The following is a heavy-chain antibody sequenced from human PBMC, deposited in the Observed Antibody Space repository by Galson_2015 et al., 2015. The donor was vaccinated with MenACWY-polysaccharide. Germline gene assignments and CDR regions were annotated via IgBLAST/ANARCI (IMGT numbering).Heavy chain of an antibody. D-gene: IGHD3-3*01. CDR2: IKQDGSEK. Sequence: LRLSCAASGFTFSNAWMSWVRQAPGKGLEWVANIKQDGSEKYYVDSVKGRFTISRDNAKNSLYLQMNSLSAEDTAVYYCAREGITFFGVVIPYFDYWGQGTLVTVSS. CDR3: AREGITFFGVVIPYFDY. J-gene: IGHJ4*02. CDR1: GFTFSNAW. V-gene: IGHV3-7*01.